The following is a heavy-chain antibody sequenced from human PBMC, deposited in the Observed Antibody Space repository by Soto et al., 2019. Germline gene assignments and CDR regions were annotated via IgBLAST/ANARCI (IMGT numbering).Heavy chain of an antibody. V-gene: IGHV1-8*01. CDR1: GYSLTSYD. J-gene: IGHJ4*02. CDR2: MNPDSGNT. Sequence: QVQLGQSGAEVKKPGASVKFSCKASGYSLTSYDINWVRQATGQVPEWMGWMNPDSGNTGYAQKFQGRVTLTRNTSISTAKMELSSLSSADTAVYYCARGPSRSYRPFWLYWGQGSLVTVSS. D-gene: IGHD3-16*02. CDR3: ARGPSRSYRPFWLY.